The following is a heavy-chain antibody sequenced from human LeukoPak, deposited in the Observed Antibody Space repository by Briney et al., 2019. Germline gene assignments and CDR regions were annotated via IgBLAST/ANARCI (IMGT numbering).Heavy chain of an antibody. J-gene: IGHJ4*02. D-gene: IGHD6-13*01. Sequence: PGGSLRLSCAASGFTFSSYGMGWVRQAPGKGLEXVXSISGSGSTTYYADSVKGRFTISRDNSNNTLHLQMNSLRAEDTAVYSCAKSGYSSSWPFDNWGQGTLVTVSS. CDR2: ISGSGSTT. V-gene: IGHV3-23*01. CDR3: AKSGYSSSWPFDN. CDR1: GFTFSSYG.